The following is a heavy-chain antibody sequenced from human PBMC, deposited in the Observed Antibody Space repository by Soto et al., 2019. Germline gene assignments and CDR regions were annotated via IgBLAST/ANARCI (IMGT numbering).Heavy chain of an antibody. CDR2: IYRTGST. CDR3: ASRDPGTSVDY. Sequence: QVQLQESGPGLVTPSGTLSLTCSVSGGSFTSNNCWTWVRQPPGQGLEWIGEIYRTGSTNYNPSLTSRVTISLDKSENQFSLKVTSLTAADTAVYYCASRDPGTSVDYWGQGTLVTVSS. J-gene: IGHJ4*02. V-gene: IGHV4-4*02. CDR1: GGSFTSNNC. D-gene: IGHD1-7*01.